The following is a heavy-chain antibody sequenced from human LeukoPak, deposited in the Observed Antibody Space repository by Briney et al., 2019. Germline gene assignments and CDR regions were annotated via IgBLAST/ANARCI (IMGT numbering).Heavy chain of an antibody. CDR1: GFTFDDYT. CDR3: ARWYSSSWYVRYLDL. D-gene: IGHD6-13*01. J-gene: IGHJ2*01. CDR2: IYSGGST. V-gene: IGHV3-53*01. Sequence: PGGSLRLPCAASGFTFDDYTMHWVRQAPGKGLEWVSVIYSGGSTYYADSVKGRFTISRDNSKNTLYLQMNSLRAEDTAVYYCARWYSSSWYVRYLDLWGRGTLVTVSS.